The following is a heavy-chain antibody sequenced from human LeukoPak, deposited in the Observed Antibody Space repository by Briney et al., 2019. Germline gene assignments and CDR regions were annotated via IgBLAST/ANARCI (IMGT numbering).Heavy chain of an antibody. D-gene: IGHD4-23*01. J-gene: IGHJ4*02. V-gene: IGHV4-34*01. CDR3: ARRVRGYGGTLFDY. CDR2: INHSGST. Sequence: SETLSLTCAVYGGSFSGYYWSWIRQPPGKGLEWIGEINHSGSTNYNPSLKSRVTISVDTSKNQFSLNLRSVTAADTAVYYCARRVRGYGGTLFDYWGQGTLVTVSS. CDR1: GGSFSGYY.